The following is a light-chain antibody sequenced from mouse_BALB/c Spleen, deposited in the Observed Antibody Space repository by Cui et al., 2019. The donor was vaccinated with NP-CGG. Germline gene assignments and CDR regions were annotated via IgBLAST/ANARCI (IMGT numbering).Light chain of an antibody. CDR3: ALWYSNHWV. CDR2: GSN. V-gene: IGLV1*01. Sequence: QAVVTPESALTTSPGETVTLTCRSSTGAVTTSKYDNRVQEKQDHLLTAVIGGSNNRAPGVPARFSGSLIRDKTALTIIAAQTDDEEIYYCALWYSNHWVFGGGTKLTVL. CDR1: TGAVTTSKY. J-gene: IGLJ1*01.